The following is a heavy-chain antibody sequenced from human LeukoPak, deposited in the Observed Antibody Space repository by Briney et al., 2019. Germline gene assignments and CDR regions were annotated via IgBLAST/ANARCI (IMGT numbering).Heavy chain of an antibody. J-gene: IGHJ4*02. Sequence: GGSLRLSCVASGFIFSNYGMSWVRQAPGKGLEWVSYISDNSRSIYYADSVKGRFTISRDNAKKSLYLQMNSLRAEDTAVYFCARANYGSGYVFDYWGQGTLVTVSP. V-gene: IGHV3-48*01. CDR2: ISDNSRSI. D-gene: IGHD3-10*01. CDR3: ARANYGSGYVFDY. CDR1: GFIFSNYG.